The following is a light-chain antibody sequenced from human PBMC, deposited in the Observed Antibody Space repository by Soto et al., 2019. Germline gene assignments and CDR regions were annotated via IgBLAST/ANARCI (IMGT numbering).Light chain of an antibody. CDR1: QSVSSSY. CDR3: QQFSSYPLT. CDR2: GAS. J-gene: IGKJ4*01. Sequence: VLTQSPATLSLSPGDRATLSCRASQSVSSSYLAWYQQKPGQAPRILIYGASSRATGIPDRFSGSGSGTDFTLTISRLEPEDFAVYYCQQFSSYPLTXGGGTKVDIK. V-gene: IGKV3-20*01.